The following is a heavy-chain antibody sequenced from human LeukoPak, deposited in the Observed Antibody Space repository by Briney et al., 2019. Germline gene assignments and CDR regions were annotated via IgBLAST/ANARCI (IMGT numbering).Heavy chain of an antibody. Sequence: PSETLSLTCTVSGGSISSYYWSWIRQPPGKGLEWIGYIYYSGSTNYNPSLKSRVTISVDTSKNQFSLKLSSVTAADTAVYYCARLVTMVRGGSNWFDPWGQGTLVTVSS. V-gene: IGHV4-59*08. CDR1: GGSISSYY. CDR3: ARLVTMVRGGSNWFDP. D-gene: IGHD3-10*01. CDR2: IYYSGST. J-gene: IGHJ5*02.